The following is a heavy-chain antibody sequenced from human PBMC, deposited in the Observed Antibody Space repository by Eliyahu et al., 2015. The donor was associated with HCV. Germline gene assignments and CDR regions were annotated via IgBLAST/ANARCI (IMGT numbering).Heavy chain of an antibody. CDR1: GFTFSSYA. V-gene: IGHV3-23*01. CDR2: IXGRGGST. J-gene: IGHJ6*02. D-gene: IGHD1/OR15-1a*01. CDR3: AKDRTDYYYGMDV. Sequence: EVQLLESGGGLVQPGGSLRLSCAASGFTFSSYAMSWVRQAPGKGLEWVSAIXGRGGSTYYADSVKGRFTISRDNSKNTLYLQMNSLRAEDTAVYYCAKDRTDYYYGMDVWGQGTTVTVSS.